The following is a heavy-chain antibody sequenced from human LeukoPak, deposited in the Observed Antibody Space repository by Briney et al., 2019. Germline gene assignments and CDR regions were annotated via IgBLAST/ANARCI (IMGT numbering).Heavy chain of an antibody. CDR3: ARLAGYSSSWYSWFGP. V-gene: IGHV4-59*08. Sequence: SETLSLTCTVSGGSISSYYWSWIRQPPGKGLEWIGYIYYSGSTNYNPSLKSRVTITVDTSKNQFSLKLSSVTAADTAVYYCARLAGYSSSWYSWFGPWGQGTLVTVSS. D-gene: IGHD6-13*01. J-gene: IGHJ5*02. CDR2: IYYSGST. CDR1: GGSISSYY.